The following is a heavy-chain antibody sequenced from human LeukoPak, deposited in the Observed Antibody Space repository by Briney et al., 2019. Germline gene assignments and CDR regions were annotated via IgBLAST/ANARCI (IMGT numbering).Heavy chain of an antibody. Sequence: SETLSLTCTVSGASISIISYYWGWIRQPPGKGLEWIGSIYYSGSTYYNPSLKSRVTISVDTSKNQFSLKLSSVTAADTAVYYCASGSGWYGAWFDPWGQGTLVTVSS. CDR1: GASISIISYY. V-gene: IGHV4-39*01. CDR2: IYYSGST. J-gene: IGHJ5*02. D-gene: IGHD6-19*01. CDR3: ASGSGWYGAWFDP.